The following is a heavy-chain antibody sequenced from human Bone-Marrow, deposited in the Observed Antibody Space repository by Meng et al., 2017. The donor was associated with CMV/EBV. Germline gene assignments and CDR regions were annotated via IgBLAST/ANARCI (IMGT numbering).Heavy chain of an antibody. J-gene: IGHJ4*02. CDR1: GFTFSSYW. CDR2: IKQDGSEK. Sequence: GGSLRLSCAASGFTFSSYWMSWVRQAPGKGLEWVANIKQDGSEKYYVDSVKGRFTISRDNARNTLYLQMNSLRAEDTAVYYCATSPFWDNIKPERYSDYWGQGTLVTVSS. V-gene: IGHV3-7*01. CDR3: ATSPFWDNIKPERYSDY. D-gene: IGHD2/OR15-2a*01.